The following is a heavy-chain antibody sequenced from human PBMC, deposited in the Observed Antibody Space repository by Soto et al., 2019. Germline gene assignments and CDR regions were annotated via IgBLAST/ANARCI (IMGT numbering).Heavy chain of an antibody. CDR1: GGSFRNSA. CDR3: ATGVIWIGYLTGDS. V-gene: IGHV1-69*13. D-gene: IGHD3-3*01. CDR2: FIPVYRTL. Sequence: SVKVSCKATGGSFRNSAINWVRQTPGQGLEWLGGFIPVYRTLNYAQKFQGRVTITAGESTGTAYMTLSGLASDDTAVYYCATGVIWIGYLTGDSWGQGTRVTV. J-gene: IGHJ4*02.